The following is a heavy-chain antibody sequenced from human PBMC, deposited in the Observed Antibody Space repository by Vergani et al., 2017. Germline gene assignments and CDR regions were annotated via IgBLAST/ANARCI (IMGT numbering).Heavy chain of an antibody. J-gene: IGHJ4*02. Sequence: QVQLQESGPGLVKPSQTLSLTCAVYGGSFSGYYWSWIRQPPGKGLEWIGEINHSGSTNYNPSLKSRVTISVDTSKNQFSLKLSSVTAADTAVYYCARLIVVVMSVRFDYWGQGTLVTVSS. CDR3: ARLIVVVMSVRFDY. CDR1: GGSFSGYY. V-gene: IGHV4-34*09. D-gene: IGHD3-22*01. CDR2: INHSGST.